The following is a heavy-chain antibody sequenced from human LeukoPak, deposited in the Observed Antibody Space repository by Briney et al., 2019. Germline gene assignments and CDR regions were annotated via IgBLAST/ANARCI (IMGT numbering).Heavy chain of an antibody. D-gene: IGHD5-18*01. CDR1: GFTFSSYG. CDR3: AKEYGYTYGEFDY. V-gene: IGHV3-30*02. J-gene: IGHJ4*02. CDR2: IRYDGSNK. Sequence: GGSLRLSCAASGFTFSSYGMHWVRQAPGKGLEWVAFIRYDGSNKYYADSVKGRFTISRDNSKNTLYLQMNSLRAEDTAVYYCAKEYGYTYGEFDYWGQGTLVTVSS.